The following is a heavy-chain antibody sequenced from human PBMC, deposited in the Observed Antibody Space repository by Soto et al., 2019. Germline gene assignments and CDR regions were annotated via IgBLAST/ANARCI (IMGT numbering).Heavy chain of an antibody. CDR1: XYTFTXXG. CDR2: ISAYNGNT. J-gene: IGHJ5*02. D-gene: IGHD3-22*01. V-gene: IGHV1-18*01. CDR3: ARLEYRYYYDSSGYYH. Sequence: SVKXSCXAXXYTFTXXGXXWVXQAPGQGLEWMGWISAYNGNTNYAQKLQGRVTMTTDTSTSTAYMELRSLRSDDTAVYYCARLEYRYYYDSSGYYHWGQGTLVTVSS.